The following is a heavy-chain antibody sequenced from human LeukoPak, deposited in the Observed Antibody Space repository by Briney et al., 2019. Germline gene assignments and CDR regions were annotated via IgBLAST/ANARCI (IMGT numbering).Heavy chain of an antibody. Sequence: GGSLRLSCAASGFTFSSYSMNWVRQAPGKGLEWVSYISSSSSTIYYADSVRGRFTISRDNAKNSLYLQMNSLRDEDTAVYYCARDPPTYSSGWYGYWGQGTLVTVSS. CDR1: GFTFSSYS. D-gene: IGHD6-19*01. CDR3: ARDPPTYSSGWYGY. V-gene: IGHV3-48*02. J-gene: IGHJ4*02. CDR2: ISSSSSTI.